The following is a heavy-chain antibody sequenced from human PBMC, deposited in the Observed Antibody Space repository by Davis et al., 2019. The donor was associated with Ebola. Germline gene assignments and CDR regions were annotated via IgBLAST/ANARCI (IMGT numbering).Heavy chain of an antibody. CDR2: VYSSGNT. CDR1: GFIVSSNY. J-gene: IGHJ4*02. CDR3: AQGLFEY. Sequence: GGSLRLSCAGSGFIVSSNYMTWVRQVQGKGLEWVSVVYSSGNTYYGDFVKGRFTISRDNSKNTVYLQMNSLRAEDTAVYYCAQGLFEYWGQGTLVTVSS. V-gene: IGHV3-66*01.